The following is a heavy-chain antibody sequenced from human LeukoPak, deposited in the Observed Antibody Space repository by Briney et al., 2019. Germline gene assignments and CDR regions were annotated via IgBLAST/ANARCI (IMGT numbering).Heavy chain of an antibody. D-gene: IGHD3-22*01. Sequence: ASVKVSCKASGYTFTSYDINWVRQATGQGLEWMGWMNPNSGNTGYAQKFQGRVTITRNTSISTAYMELSSLRSEDTAVYYCARLYYDSSGSYYPLPSHYYYYMDVWGKGTTVTVSS. V-gene: IGHV1-8*03. CDR1: GYTFTSYD. J-gene: IGHJ6*03. CDR3: ARLYYDSSGSYYPLPSHYYYYMDV. CDR2: MNPNSGNT.